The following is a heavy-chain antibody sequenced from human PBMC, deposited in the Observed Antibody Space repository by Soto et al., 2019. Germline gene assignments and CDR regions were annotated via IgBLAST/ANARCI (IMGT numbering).Heavy chain of an antibody. D-gene: IGHD1-26*01. CDR3: ARFRWELQSGLDYYYYGMDV. CDR2: IYYSGSN. V-gene: IGHV4-30-4*01. Sequence: PSETLSLTCTVSGGSISSGDYCWSWIRQPPGKGLEWIGYIYYSGSNCYNPSLKSRVTISVDRSKNQFSLKLSSVTAADTAVYYCARFRWELQSGLDYYYYGMDVWGQGTTVTVSS. J-gene: IGHJ6*02. CDR1: GGSISSGDYC.